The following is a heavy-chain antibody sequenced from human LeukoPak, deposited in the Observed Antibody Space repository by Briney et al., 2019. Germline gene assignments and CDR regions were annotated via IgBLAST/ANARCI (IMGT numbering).Heavy chain of an antibody. V-gene: IGHV4-4*02. J-gene: IGHJ4*02. CDR1: GGSISSSNW. Sequence: SETLSLTCAVSGGSISSSNWWRWVRQPPGKRLEWIGEIYHSGSTNYNPSLKSRVTISVDKSKNQFSLTMSSVTAADTAVYYRARTSGNRVEYWGQGTLVTVSS. CDR3: ARTSGNRVEY. CDR2: IYHSGST. D-gene: IGHD1-26*01.